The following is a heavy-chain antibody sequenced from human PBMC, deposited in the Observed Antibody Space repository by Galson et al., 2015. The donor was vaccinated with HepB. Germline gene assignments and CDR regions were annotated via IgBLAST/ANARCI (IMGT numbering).Heavy chain of an antibody. CDR2: ISTYNGNT. Sequence: SVKVSCKASGYTFTSYGISWVRQAPGQGLEWMGWISTYNGNTKFAQKFQGRVTMTTDTSANTAYMDLRSPRSDDTAMYYCARDRAIGYCSSVSCTNAFDIWGQGTMVTVSS. D-gene: IGHD2-2*01. J-gene: IGHJ3*02. V-gene: IGHV1-18*01. CDR1: GYTFTSYG. CDR3: ARDRAIGYCSSVSCTNAFDI.